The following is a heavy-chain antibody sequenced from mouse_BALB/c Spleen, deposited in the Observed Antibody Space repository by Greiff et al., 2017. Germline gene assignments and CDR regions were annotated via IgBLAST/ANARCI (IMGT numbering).Heavy chain of an antibody. Sequence: EVQLQQSGAELVRPGASVKLSCKASGFNINDYYMHWVKQRPEQGLEWIGWIDPENGNTIYDPKFQGKASITADTSSNTAYLQLSSLTSEDTAVYYCALMTGGPFAYWGQGTLVTVSA. CDR2: IDPENGNT. J-gene: IGHJ3*01. CDR3: ALMTGGPFAY. CDR1: GFNINDYY. V-gene: IGHV14-1*02. D-gene: IGHD1-3*01.